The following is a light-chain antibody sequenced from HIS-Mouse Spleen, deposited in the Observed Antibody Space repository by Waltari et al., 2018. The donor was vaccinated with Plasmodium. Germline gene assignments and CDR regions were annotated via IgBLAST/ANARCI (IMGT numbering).Light chain of an antibody. V-gene: IGLV2-8*01. Sequence: QSALTQPPSASGSPGQSVTISCTGTSSDVGGYNYVSWYQQHPGKAPKLLIYEVSKRPSGVPDRFSGPKSGNTASLPVSGLQAEDEADYYCSSYAGSNNLVFGGGTKLTVL. CDR2: EVS. CDR3: SSYAGSNNLV. CDR1: SSDVGGYNY. J-gene: IGLJ2*01.